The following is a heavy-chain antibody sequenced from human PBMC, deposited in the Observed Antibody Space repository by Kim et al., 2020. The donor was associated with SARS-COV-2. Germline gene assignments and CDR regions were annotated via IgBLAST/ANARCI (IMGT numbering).Heavy chain of an antibody. CDR1: GFTFDDYA. J-gene: IGHJ4*02. D-gene: IGHD3-3*01. CDR2: ISGDGGST. V-gene: IGHV3-43*02. Sequence: GGSLRLSCAASGFTFDDYAMHWVRQAPGKGLEWVSLISGDGGSTYYADSVKGRFTISRDNSKNSLYLQMNSLRTEDTALYYCAKDLFWSGYYTPIDYWGQGTLVTVSS. CDR3: AKDLFWSGYYTPIDY.